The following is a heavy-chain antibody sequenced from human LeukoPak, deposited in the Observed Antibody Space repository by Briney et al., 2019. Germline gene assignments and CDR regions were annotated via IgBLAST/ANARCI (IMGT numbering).Heavy chain of an antibody. CDR3: ARVAGYCSGGSCYGGSPDAFDI. CDR2: INPNSGGT. V-gene: IGHV1-2*02. Sequence: GASVKVSFKASGYTFTGYYMHWVRQAPGQGLEWMGWINPNSGGTNYAQKFQGRVTMTRDTSISTAYMELSRLRSDDTAVYYCARVAGYCSGGSCYGGSPDAFDIWGQGTMVTVSS. J-gene: IGHJ3*02. D-gene: IGHD2-15*01. CDR1: GYTFTGYY.